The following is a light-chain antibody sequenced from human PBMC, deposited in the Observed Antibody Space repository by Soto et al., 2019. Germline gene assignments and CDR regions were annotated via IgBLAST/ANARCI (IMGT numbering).Light chain of an antibody. Sequence: DIQMTQSPSTLSASVGDRVTITCRASQSVNNWLAWYQQKPGKAPKLLSYDASTLQRGVPSRFSGSGSGTEFTLTISSLQPDDCATYYCQQYSTYPWTVGQGTKVEIK. CDR2: DAS. CDR3: QQYSTYPWT. CDR1: QSVNNW. J-gene: IGKJ1*01. V-gene: IGKV1-5*01.